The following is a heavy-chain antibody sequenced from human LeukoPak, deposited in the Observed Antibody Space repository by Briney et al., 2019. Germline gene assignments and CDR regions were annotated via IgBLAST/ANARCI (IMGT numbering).Heavy chain of an antibody. D-gene: IGHD5-18*01. Sequence: SETLSLTCTVSGGSISSYYWSWIRQPPGKGLEWIGYIYYSGSTNYNPSLKSRVTISVDTSKNQFSLKLSSVTAADTAVYYCARRNTAMVLRGWFDPWGQGTLVTVSS. V-gene: IGHV4-59*01. CDR2: IYYSGST. J-gene: IGHJ5*02. CDR1: GGSISSYY. CDR3: ARRNTAMVLRGWFDP.